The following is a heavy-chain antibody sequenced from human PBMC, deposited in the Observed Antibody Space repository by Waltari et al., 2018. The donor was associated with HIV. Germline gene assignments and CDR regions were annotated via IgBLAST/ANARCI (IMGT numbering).Heavy chain of an antibody. V-gene: IGHV3-66*01. Sequence: EVQLVESGGGLVQPGGSLSLSCAASAFIVSSHYMSWVRQAPGKGLEGVAVFQDSGKTYYTDSVKGRFTIYRDKSKNTLHLQMNSLRREDTAVYYCTTSITSIVYWGQGTLVTVSS. CDR3: TTSITSIVY. CDR1: AFIVSSHY. J-gene: IGHJ4*02. CDR2: FQDSGKT. D-gene: IGHD3-10*01.